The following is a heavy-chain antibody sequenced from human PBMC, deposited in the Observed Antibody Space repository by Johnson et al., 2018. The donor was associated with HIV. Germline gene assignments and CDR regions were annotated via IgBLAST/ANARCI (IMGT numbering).Heavy chain of an antibody. CDR2: IYSGGST. D-gene: IGHD3-22*01. V-gene: IGHV3-66*01. J-gene: IGHJ3*02. Sequence: QLVESGGGLVQPGGSLRLSCAASGFTVSSNYMSWVRQAPGKGLEWVSVIYSGGSTYYADSVKGRFTISRDNSKNTLYLQMNSLRAEDTAVYYCARDADDDYDSSGDAFDIWGQGTMVTVSS. CDR3: ARDADDDYDSSGDAFDI. CDR1: GFTVSSNY.